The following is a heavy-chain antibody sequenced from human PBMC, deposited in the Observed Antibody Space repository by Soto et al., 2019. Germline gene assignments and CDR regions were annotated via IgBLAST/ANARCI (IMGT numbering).Heavy chain of an antibody. CDR2: IYHTGST. CDR3: AREVSSSRWFDP. D-gene: IGHD6-6*01. CDR1: GYSISSGYY. V-gene: IGHV4-38-2*02. J-gene: IGHJ5*02. Sequence: PSETLSLTCAVSGYSISSGYYWAWIRQPPGKGLEWIGSIYHTGSTYYNPSLKSRVTMSVDTSKNRFSLKLSSVTAADTAVYYCAREVSSSRWFDPWGQGTLVTVSS.